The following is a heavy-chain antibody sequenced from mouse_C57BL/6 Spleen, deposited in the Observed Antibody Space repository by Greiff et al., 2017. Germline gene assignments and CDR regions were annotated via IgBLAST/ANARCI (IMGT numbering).Heavy chain of an antibody. CDR2: INPNNGGT. Sequence: VQLQQSGPELVKPGASVKISCKASGYTFTDYYMNWVKQSHGKSLEWIGDINPNNGGTSYNQKFKGKATLTVDKSSSTAYMELRSLTSEDSAVYYCARTWLGYDYDPRWYFDYWGQGTTLTVSS. J-gene: IGHJ2*01. V-gene: IGHV1-26*01. CDR3: ARTWLGYDYDPRWYFDY. CDR1: GYTFTDYY. D-gene: IGHD2-4*01.